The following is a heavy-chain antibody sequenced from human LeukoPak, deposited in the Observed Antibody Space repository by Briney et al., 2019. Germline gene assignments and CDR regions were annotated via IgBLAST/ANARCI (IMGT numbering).Heavy chain of an antibody. J-gene: IGHJ4*02. V-gene: IGHV4-31*01. Sequence: SETLSLTCTVSGDSISTGGYYWAWIRQHRERGLEWIGYIYYSGSTHYNPSLQSQVTISVDTSKNQFSLNLNSVTAADTAVYYCAKYGSRYFFDYWGQGTLVTVSS. CDR3: AKYGSRYFFDY. CDR1: GDSISTGGYY. CDR2: IYYSGST. D-gene: IGHD6-13*01.